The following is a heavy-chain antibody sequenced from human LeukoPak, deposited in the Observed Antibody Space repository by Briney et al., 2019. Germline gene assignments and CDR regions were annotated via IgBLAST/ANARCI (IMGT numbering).Heavy chain of an antibody. D-gene: IGHD5-12*01. J-gene: IGHJ6*03. CDR3: ARQGGYDLGYYYYYMDV. CDR1: GSSFTSYW. V-gene: IGHV5-51*01. CDR2: IYPGDSDT. Sequence: GESLKISCKGSGSSFTSYWIGWGRQMPGKGLEWMGIIYPGDSDTRYSPSFQGQVTISADKSISTAYLQWSSLKASDTAMYYCARQGGYDLGYYYYYMDVWGKGTTVTISS.